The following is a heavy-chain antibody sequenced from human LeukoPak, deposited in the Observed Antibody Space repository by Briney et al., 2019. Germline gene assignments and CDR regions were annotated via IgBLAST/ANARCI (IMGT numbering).Heavy chain of an antibody. CDR2: VRPDGGQA. J-gene: IGHJ4*02. CDR1: GFFFSNFW. D-gene: IGHD4-11*01. Sequence: PGGSLRLSCAASGFFFSNFWISWVRQAPGKGLEWVASVRPDGGQAYYVDSIKGRFTMYRDNAENSLYLQMSSLGAEDTAVYYCVRLMGAVTTFDFWGQGTLVTVSS. V-gene: IGHV3-7*01. CDR3: VRLMGAVTTFDF.